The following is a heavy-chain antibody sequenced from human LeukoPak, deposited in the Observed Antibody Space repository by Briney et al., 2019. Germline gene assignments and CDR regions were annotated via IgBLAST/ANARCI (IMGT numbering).Heavy chain of an antibody. CDR1: GFTFDDYA. CDR2: ISWNSGSI. Sequence: GGPLRLSCAASGFTFDDYAMHWVRQAPGKGLEWVSGISWNSGSIGYADSVKGRFTISRDNAKNSLYLQMNSLRAEDTALYYCAKGQTPYYYYGMDVWGQGTTVTVSS. J-gene: IGHJ6*02. CDR3: AKGQTPYYYYGMDV. V-gene: IGHV3-9*01.